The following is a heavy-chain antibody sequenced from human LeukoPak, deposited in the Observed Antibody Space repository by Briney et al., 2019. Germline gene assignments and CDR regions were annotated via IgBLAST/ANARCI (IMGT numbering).Heavy chain of an antibody. J-gene: IGHJ4*02. CDR3: ARDDSSGYYGIDY. CDR2: ISSSGSTI. Sequence: GGSLRLSCIASGFTFSSYEMDWVRQAPGKGLEWVSYISSSGSTIYYADSVKGRFTISRHNAKNSLYLQMNSLRAEDTAVYYCARDDSSGYYGIDYWGQGTLVTVSS. CDR1: GFTFSSYE. D-gene: IGHD3-22*01. V-gene: IGHV3-48*03.